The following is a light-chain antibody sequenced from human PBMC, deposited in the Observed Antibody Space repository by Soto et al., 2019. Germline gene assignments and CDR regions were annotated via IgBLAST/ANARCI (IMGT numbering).Light chain of an antibody. CDR3: QQRSNWPPT. Sequence: EIVLTQSPATLSLSPGERATLSCRASQSVSSYLAWYQQKPGQAPRLLIFVASNRATGIPARFSGSGSATFLTLTISSLEPEDFAVYYCQQRSNWPPTFGQGTKVEIK. V-gene: IGKV3-11*01. J-gene: IGKJ1*01. CDR2: VAS. CDR1: QSVSSY.